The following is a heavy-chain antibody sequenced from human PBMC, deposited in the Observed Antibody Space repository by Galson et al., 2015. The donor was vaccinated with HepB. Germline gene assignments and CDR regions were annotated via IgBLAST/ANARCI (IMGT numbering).Heavy chain of an antibody. Sequence: SVKVSCKASGYTFTGYYMHWVRQAPGQGLEWMGWINPNSGGTNYAQKFQGRITMTRDTSISTAYMELSRLRSDDTAVYYCAKGEDGDYGVDYWGQGTLVTVSS. CDR3: AKGEDGDYGVDY. J-gene: IGHJ4*02. CDR1: GYTFTGYY. CDR2: INPNSGGT. D-gene: IGHD4-17*01. V-gene: IGHV1-2*02.